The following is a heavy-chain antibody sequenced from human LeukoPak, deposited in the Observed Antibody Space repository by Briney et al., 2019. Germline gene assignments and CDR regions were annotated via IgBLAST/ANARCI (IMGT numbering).Heavy chain of an antibody. Sequence: GASVKVSCKVSGYTLIELSMHWVRQAPGKGLEWMGGFDPEDGETIYAQKFQGRVTMTEDTSTDTAYMELSSLRSEDTAVYYCATDPFEYRSSSGDYWGQGTLVTVSS. V-gene: IGHV1-24*01. CDR2: FDPEDGET. J-gene: IGHJ4*02. CDR1: GYTLIELS. CDR3: ATDPFEYRSSSGDY. D-gene: IGHD6-6*01.